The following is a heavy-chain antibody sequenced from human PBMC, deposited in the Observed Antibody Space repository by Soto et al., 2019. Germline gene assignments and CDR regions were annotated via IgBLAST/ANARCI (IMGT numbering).Heavy chain of an antibody. Sequence: GASVKVSCKASGYTFTGYYMHWVRQAPGQGLEWMGWINPNSGGTNYAQKFQGWVTMTRDTSISTAYMELSRLRSDDTAVYYCARAVGSGSPGGVYYYYYGMDVWGQGTTVTVSS. V-gene: IGHV1-2*04. CDR2: INPNSGGT. J-gene: IGHJ6*02. CDR3: ARAVGSGSPGGVYYYYYGMDV. D-gene: IGHD3-10*01. CDR1: GYTFTGYY.